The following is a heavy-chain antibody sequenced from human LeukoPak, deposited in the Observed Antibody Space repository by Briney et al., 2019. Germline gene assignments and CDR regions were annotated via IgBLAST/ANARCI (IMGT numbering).Heavy chain of an antibody. CDR1: GSTFSSYS. J-gene: IGHJ4*02. CDR3: AKRIGHYSPYYFDY. V-gene: IGHV3-21*04. CDR2: ISSSSSYI. D-gene: IGHD2-21*01. Sequence: GGSLRLSCAASGSTFSSYSMNWVRQAPGKGLEWVSSISSSSSYIYYADSVKGRFTISRDNAKNSLYLQMNSLRAEDTAVYYCAKRIGHYSPYYFDYWGQGTLVTVSS.